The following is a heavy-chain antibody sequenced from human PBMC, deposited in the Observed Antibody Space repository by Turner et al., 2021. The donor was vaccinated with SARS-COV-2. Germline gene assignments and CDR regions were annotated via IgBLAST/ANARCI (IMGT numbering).Heavy chain of an antibody. D-gene: IGHD3-22*01. CDR1: GGTFSSYT. CDR3: ARDLPYYYDSSGLTSDAFDI. J-gene: IGHJ3*02. Sequence: QVQLVQSGAEVKKPGSSVKVSCKASGGTFSSYTISWVRQAPGQGLEWMGRIIPILGIPNYAQKVQGRVTITADKSTSTAYMELSSLRSEDTAVYDCARDLPYYYDSSGLTSDAFDIWGQGTMVTVSS. CDR2: IIPILGIP. V-gene: IGHV1-69*08.